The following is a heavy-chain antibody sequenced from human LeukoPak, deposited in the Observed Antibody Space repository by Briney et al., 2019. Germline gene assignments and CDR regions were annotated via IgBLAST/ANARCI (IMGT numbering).Heavy chain of an antibody. V-gene: IGHV4-59*08. CDR3: ARRGYYYDSSGFDY. D-gene: IGHD3-22*01. CDR2: IYYSGST. Sequence: SETLSLTCTVSGGSISSYYWSWIRQPPGKGLGWIGYIYYSGSTNYNPSLKSRVTISVDTSKNQFSLKLSSVTAADTAVYYCARRGYYYDSSGFDYWGQGTLVTVSS. CDR1: GGSISSYY. J-gene: IGHJ4*02.